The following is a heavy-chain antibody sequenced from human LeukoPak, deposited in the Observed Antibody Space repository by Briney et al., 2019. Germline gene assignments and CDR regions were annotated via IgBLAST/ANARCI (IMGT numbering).Heavy chain of an antibody. J-gene: IGHJ5*02. D-gene: IGHD2-2*01. CDR2: MNPNSGNT. CDR1: GYTFTSYD. CDR3: ARGRYCSSTSCYREPNWFDP. Sequence: APVKVSCKASGYTFTSYDINWVRQATGQGLEWMGWMNPNSGNTGYAQKFQGRVTMARNTSISTAYMELSSLRSEDTAVYYCARGRYCSSTSCYREPNWFDPWGQGTLVTVSS. V-gene: IGHV1-8*01.